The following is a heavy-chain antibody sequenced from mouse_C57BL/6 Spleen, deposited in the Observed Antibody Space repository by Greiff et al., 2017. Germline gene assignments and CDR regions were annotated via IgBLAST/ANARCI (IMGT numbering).Heavy chain of an antibody. CDR1: GYSITSGYY. CDR3: ARFGNYVDYAMDY. D-gene: IGHD2-1*01. V-gene: IGHV3-6*01. Sequence: EVQLQESGPGLVKPSQSLSLTCSVTGYSITSGYYWNWIRQFPGNKLEWMGYISYDGSNNYNPSLKNRISITRDTSKNQFFLKLNSVTTEDTATYYCARFGNYVDYAMDYWGQGTSVTVSS. CDR2: ISYDGSN. J-gene: IGHJ4*01.